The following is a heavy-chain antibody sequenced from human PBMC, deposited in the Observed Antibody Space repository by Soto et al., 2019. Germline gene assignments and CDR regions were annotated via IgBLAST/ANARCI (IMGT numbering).Heavy chain of an antibody. D-gene: IGHD3-22*01. J-gene: IGHJ4*02. CDR3: ARDWTYYDSSGYGY. CDR2: INPNSGGT. V-gene: IGHV1-2*04. Sequence: KKPLASVKVSCKASGYTFTGYYMHWVRQAPGQGLEWMGWINPNSGGTNYAQKFQGWVTMTRDTSISTAYMELSRLRSDDTAVYYCARDWTYYDSSGYGYWGQGTLVTVSS. CDR1: GYTFTGYY.